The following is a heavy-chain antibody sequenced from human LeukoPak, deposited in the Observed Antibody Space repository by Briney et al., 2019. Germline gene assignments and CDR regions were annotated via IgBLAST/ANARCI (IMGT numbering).Heavy chain of an antibody. D-gene: IGHD3-10*01. CDR2: INAGNGNT. CDR3: ARATMVRGVTIRPSYFDY. V-gene: IGHV1-3*01. CDR1: GYTFTSYA. J-gene: IGHJ4*02. Sequence: ASVKVSCKASGYTFTSYAMHWVRQAPGQRLEWMGWINAGNGNTKYSQKFQGRVTITRDTSASTAYMELSSLRSEDTAVYYCARATMVRGVTIRPSYFDYWGQGTLVTVSS.